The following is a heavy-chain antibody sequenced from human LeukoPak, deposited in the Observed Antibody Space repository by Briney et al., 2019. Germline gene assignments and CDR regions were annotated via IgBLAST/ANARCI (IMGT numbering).Heavy chain of an antibody. D-gene: IGHD2-21*02. Sequence: SETLSLTCAVYGGSFSGYYWSWIRQPPGKGLEWIGEINHSGSTNYNPSLKSRVTISVDTSKNLFSLTLNSMTAADTAVYYCARGWGPAYCGGDCHRLFDYWGQGTLVTVSS. J-gene: IGHJ4*02. V-gene: IGHV4-34*01. CDR3: ARGWGPAYCGGDCHRLFDY. CDR1: GGSFSGYY. CDR2: INHSGST.